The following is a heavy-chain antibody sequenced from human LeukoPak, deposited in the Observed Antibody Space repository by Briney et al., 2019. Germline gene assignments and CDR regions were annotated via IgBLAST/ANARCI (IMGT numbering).Heavy chain of an antibody. CDR1: GFTFSSYS. J-gene: IGHJ4*02. CDR2: ISSSSSYI. D-gene: IGHD5-12*01. Sequence: GSLRLSCAASGFTFSSYSMNWVRQAPGKGLEWVSSISSSSSYIYYADSVKGRFTISRDNAKNSLYLQMNSLRAEDTAVYYCARDKNSGYDYKSGRLDYWGQGTLVTVSS. V-gene: IGHV3-21*01. CDR3: ARDKNSGYDYKSGRLDY.